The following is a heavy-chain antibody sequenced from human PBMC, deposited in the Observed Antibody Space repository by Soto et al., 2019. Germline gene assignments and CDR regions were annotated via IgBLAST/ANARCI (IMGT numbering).Heavy chain of an antibody. CDR3: AGLLSSREDYVFDS. Sequence: GGSLRLSCAVSGFTSSGSVMHWVRQASGKGLEWVGRIKTKVNNYATAYAASVKGRFTISRDDSKNTSFLQLNSLKTEDTAIYYCAGLLSSREDYVFDSWGQGVLVTVSS. V-gene: IGHV3-73*01. CDR2: IKTKVNNYAT. CDR1: GFTSSGSV. J-gene: IGHJ4*02. D-gene: IGHD4-17*01.